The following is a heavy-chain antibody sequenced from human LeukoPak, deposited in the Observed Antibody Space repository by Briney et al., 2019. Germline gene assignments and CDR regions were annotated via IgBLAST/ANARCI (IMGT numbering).Heavy chain of an antibody. J-gene: IGHJ6*03. CDR2: IRYDGSNK. V-gene: IGHV3-30*02. CDR3: ARAPYGSATNNYYMDV. D-gene: IGHD3-10*01. Sequence: PAGGSLRLSCAASGFTFSSYGMHWVRQAPGKGLEWVAFIRYDGSNKYYADSVKGRFTISRDNSKNTLYLQMNSLRAEDTAVYYCARAPYGSATNNYYMDVWGKGTTVTVSS. CDR1: GFTFSSYG.